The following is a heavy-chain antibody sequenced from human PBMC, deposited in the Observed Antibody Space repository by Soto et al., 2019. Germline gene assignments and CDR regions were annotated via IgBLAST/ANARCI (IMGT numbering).Heavy chain of an antibody. Sequence: SETLSLTCAVSGYSISSGYYWGWIRQPPGKGLEWIGSIYHSGSTYYNPSLKSRVTISVDTSKNQFSLKLTSVTAADTAVYYCATDLYYYETTGFYFFLPLDYWGQGALVTVSS. V-gene: IGHV4-38-2*01. CDR1: GYSISSGYY. CDR2: IYHSGST. D-gene: IGHD3-22*01. J-gene: IGHJ4*02. CDR3: ATDLYYYETTGFYFFLPLDY.